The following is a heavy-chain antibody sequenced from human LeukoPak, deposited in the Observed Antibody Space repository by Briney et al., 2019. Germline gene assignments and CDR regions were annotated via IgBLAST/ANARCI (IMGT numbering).Heavy chain of an antibody. CDR1: GFTFSSYW. CDR3: ARGNYYGMDV. Sequence: GGSLRLSCAASGFTFSSYWMHWVRQAPGKGLLWVSHINSDGTTTYYADSVKGRFTISRDNAKNTLYLQMNSLRAEDTAVYYCARGNYYGMDVWGQGTTVTVSS. V-gene: IGHV3-74*01. CDR2: INSDGTTT. J-gene: IGHJ6*02.